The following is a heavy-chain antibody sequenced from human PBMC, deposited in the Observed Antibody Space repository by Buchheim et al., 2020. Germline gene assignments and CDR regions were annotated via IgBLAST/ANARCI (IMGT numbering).Heavy chain of an antibody. CDR2: IKQDGSEK. D-gene: IGHD3-22*01. CDR1: GFTFSSYW. CDR3: ARIGDYYDSSHPLGY. V-gene: IGHV3-7*01. J-gene: IGHJ4*02. Sequence: EVQLVESGGGLVQPGGSLRLSCAASGFTFSSYWMNWVRQAPGKGLEWVANIKQDGSEKYYVDSVKGRFTISRDNAKKSLYLQMNSLRAEDTAVYYCARIGDYYDSSHPLGYWGQGTL.